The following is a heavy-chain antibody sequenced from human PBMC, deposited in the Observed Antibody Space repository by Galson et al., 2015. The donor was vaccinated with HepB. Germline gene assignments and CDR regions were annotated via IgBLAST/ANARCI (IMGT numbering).Heavy chain of an antibody. V-gene: IGHV3-23*01. J-gene: IGHJ1*01. CDR2: ISGSGSNK. CDR3: GSGPTRYTGWYRGLHKFFQH. CDR1: GFTFSSDA. Sequence: SLRLSCAASGFTFSSDAMSWVRQAPGKGLEWVSSISGSGSNKYYADSVKGRFTTSRDNAKNMVYLQMNSLRDEDTAVYYCGSGPTRYTGWYRGLHKFFQHWGQGTLVTVSS. D-gene: IGHD6-19*01.